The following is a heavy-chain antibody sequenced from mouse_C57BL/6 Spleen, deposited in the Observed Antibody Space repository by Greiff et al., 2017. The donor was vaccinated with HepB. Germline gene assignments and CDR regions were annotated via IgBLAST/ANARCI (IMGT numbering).Heavy chain of an antibody. CDR2: INPSNGGT. J-gene: IGHJ3*01. D-gene: IGHD2-4*01. CDR3: VLSPYDSFAY. Sequence: QVQLKQPGTELVKPGASVKLSCKASGYTFTSYWMHWVKQRPGHGLEWIGNINPSNGGTNYNAKFKSKATLTVDKTYSTAYMQLSSLTSVDSAVFYCVLSPYDSFAYWGQGTLVTVSA. CDR1: GYTFTSYW. V-gene: IGHV1-53*01.